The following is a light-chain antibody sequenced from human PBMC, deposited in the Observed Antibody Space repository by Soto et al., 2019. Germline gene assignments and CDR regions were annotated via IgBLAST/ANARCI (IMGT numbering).Light chain of an antibody. CDR1: SSDVGGYNY. V-gene: IGLV2-8*01. Sequence: QSALTKPPSASGSPGQSVTISCTGTSSDVGGYNYVSWYQQHPGKAPKVMIYEVNKRPSGVPDRFSGSKSGNTASLTVSGLQAEDEADYYCKSYTGINNWVFGGGTKVTVL. J-gene: IGLJ3*02. CDR2: EVN. CDR3: KSYTGINNWV.